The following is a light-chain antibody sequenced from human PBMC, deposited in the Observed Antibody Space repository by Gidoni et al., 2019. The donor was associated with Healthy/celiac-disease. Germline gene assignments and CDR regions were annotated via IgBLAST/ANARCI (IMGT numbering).Light chain of an antibody. V-gene: IGKV1-5*03. CDR1: QSISSW. J-gene: IGKJ1*01. CDR3: QQYNSYSQT. CDR2: KAS. Sequence: DVQMTQSPYTLSASVGDRVTITCRASQSISSWLAWYQQKPGKAPKLLIYKASSLESGVPSRFSGSGSGTDFTLTISSLQSEDFATYYCQQYNSYSQTFGQGTKVEIK.